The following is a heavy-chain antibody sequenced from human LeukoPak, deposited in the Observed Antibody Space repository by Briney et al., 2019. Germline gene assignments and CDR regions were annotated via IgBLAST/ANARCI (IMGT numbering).Heavy chain of an antibody. CDR2: IKTDGSST. J-gene: IGHJ3*02. D-gene: IGHD5/OR15-5a*01. CDR3: ARGVSGTGPDI. Sequence: GGSLRLSCAASGFTFSSYWMHWVRQAPGKGLVWVSRIKTDGSSTDYADSVKGRFTISRDNAKNTMYLQMNSLRADDTAVYYCARGVSGTGPDIWGLGTMVTVSS. CDR1: GFTFSSYW. V-gene: IGHV3-74*01.